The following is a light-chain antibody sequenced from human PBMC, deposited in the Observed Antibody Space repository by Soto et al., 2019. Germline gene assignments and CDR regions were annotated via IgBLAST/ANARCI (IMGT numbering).Light chain of an antibody. CDR2: EVS. Sequence: QSVLTQPPSASGSPGQSVTISCTGTSSDVGAYKYVSWYQQHPGKAPKLMIYEVSERPSGVPDRFSGSKSGNTASLTVSGLQAEDDAEYYCSSYAGSSNVVFGGGTKLTVL. CDR1: SSDVGAYKY. J-gene: IGLJ2*01. V-gene: IGLV2-8*01. CDR3: SSYAGSSNVV.